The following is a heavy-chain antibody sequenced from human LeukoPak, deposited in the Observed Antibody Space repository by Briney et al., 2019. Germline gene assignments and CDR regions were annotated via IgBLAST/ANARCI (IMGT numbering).Heavy chain of an antibody. CDR1: GFAFSVYA. CDR3: ARLLYDYVWGSYRSYYFDF. V-gene: IGHV3-23*01. D-gene: IGHD3-16*02. Sequence: GGSLRLSCTASGFAFSVYAMSWLRQPPGKGLEWVSTINANSGTTSYAASVKGRITITRDNAKNSLYLQMNSLRAEDTAVYYCARLLYDYVWGSYRSYYFDFWGQGTLVTVSS. J-gene: IGHJ4*02. CDR2: INANSGTT.